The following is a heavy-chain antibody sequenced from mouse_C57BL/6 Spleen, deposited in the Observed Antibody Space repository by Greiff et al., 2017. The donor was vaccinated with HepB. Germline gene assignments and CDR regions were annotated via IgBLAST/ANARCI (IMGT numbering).Heavy chain of an antibody. V-gene: IGHV1-7*01. Sequence: VQRVESGAELAKPGASVKLSCKASGYTFTSYWMHWVKQRPGQGLEWIGYINPSSGYTKYNQKFKDKATLTADKSSSTAYMQLSSLTYEDSAVYYCANYYGSRAWFAYWGQGTLVTVSA. CDR3: ANYYGSRAWFAY. CDR2: INPSSGYT. CDR1: GYTFTSYW. D-gene: IGHD1-1*01. J-gene: IGHJ3*01.